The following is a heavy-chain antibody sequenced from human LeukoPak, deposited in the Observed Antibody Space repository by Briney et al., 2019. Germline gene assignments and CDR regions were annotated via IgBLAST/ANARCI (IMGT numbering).Heavy chain of an antibody. J-gene: IGHJ3*02. CDR3: AKLSRTFDAFDM. V-gene: IGHV3-43*02. CDR2: ISGDGGRT. D-gene: IGHD2/OR15-2a*01. Sequence: PGGSLRLSCAASGFSFGNYAMHGVRQAPGKGLDWVSLISGDGGRTFYADSVKGRFTISRDNSKNTLSLQMISLRTEDTAFYYCAKLSRTFDAFDMWGQGTRVTVSS. CDR1: GFSFGNYA.